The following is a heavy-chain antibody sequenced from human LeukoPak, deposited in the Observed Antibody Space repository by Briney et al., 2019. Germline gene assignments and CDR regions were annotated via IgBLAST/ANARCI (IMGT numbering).Heavy chain of an antibody. CDR1: GFTFRDYY. V-gene: IGHV3-11*04. J-gene: IGHJ3*02. CDR3: ARAFNDAFDI. Sequence: PGGSLRLSCAASGFTFRDYYMTWIRQAPGKGLEWVSYISNSGTKIYHADSVKGRFTISRDNAKNSLYLQMNSLRAEDTAMYYCARAFNDAFDIWGQGTMVTVSS. CDR2: ISNSGTKI.